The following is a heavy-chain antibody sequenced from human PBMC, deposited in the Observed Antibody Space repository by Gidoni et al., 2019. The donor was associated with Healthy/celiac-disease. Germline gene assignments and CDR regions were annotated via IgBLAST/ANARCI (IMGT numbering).Heavy chain of an antibody. CDR2: ISSSSSYT. V-gene: IGHV3-11*05. D-gene: IGHD3-10*01. CDR1: GFTFSDYY. Sequence: QVQLVESGGGLVKPGGSLRLSCAASGFTFSDYYMSWIRQAPGKGLEWVSYISSSSSYTNYADSVKGRFTISRDNAKNSLYLQMNSLRAEDTAVYDCARDRGYYGSGSYFLDAFDIGGQGTMVTVSS. CDR3: ARDRGYYGSGSYFLDAFDI. J-gene: IGHJ3*02.